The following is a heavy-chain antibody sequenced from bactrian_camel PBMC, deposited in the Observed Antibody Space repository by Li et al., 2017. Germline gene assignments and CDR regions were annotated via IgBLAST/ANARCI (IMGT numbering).Heavy chain of an antibody. D-gene: IGHD1*01. Sequence: HVQLVESGGDLVQPGRSPRLSCVASGDTIGRYCMGWFRQIPDKEREGVAGIESDGSTSYADSVKGRFTVSQDSAKNILYLQMNSLKPEDTAMYFCAATSQPFRLLDRLPPRSEYQYWGQGTQVTVS. V-gene: IGHV3S9*01. CDR1: GDTIGRYC. CDR2: IESDGST. CDR3: AATSQPFRLLDRLPPRSEYQY. J-gene: IGHJ4*01.